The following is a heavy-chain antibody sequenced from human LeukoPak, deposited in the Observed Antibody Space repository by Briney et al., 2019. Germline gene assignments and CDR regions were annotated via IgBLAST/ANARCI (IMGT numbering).Heavy chain of an antibody. Sequence: SETLSLTCTVSGGSISSYYWSRIRQPPGKGLEWIGYIYYSGSTNYNPSLKSRVTISVDTSKNQFSLKLSSVTAADTAVYYCARSRRGSGWYSGWFDPWGQGTLVTVSS. CDR2: IYYSGST. V-gene: IGHV4-59*01. CDR3: ARSRRGSGWYSGWFDP. J-gene: IGHJ5*02. D-gene: IGHD6-19*01. CDR1: GGSISSYY.